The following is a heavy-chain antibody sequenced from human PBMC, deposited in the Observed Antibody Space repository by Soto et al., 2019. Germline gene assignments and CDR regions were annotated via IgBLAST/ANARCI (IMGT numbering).Heavy chain of an antibody. CDR3: ARDGRYFDSNGYFDY. CDR2: ISAYDGKT. V-gene: IGHV1-18*01. Sequence: QVQLVQSGSAMRKTGASVKVSCKTCGYTFSSNGVSWLRQAPGQGLEGMGWISAYDGKTKYADNVQGRATMTIDTSTTTAYLELRSLKSEDTAVYYGARDGRYFDSNGYFDYWGQGTLVTVS. J-gene: IGHJ4*02. D-gene: IGHD3-22*01. CDR1: GYTFSSNG.